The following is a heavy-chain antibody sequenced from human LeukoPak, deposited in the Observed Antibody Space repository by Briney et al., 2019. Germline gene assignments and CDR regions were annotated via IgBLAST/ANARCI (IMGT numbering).Heavy chain of an antibody. D-gene: IGHD2-15*01. Sequence: ASVKVSCKASGYTFTGYYMHWVRQAPGQGLEWMGWINPNSGGTNYAQKFQGRVTMTRDTSISTAYMELSRLRSDDTAVYYCASSIVVVVAGFFSYFQHWGQGTLVTVSS. J-gene: IGHJ1*01. CDR1: GYTFTGYY. CDR2: INPNSGGT. CDR3: ASSIVVVVAGFFSYFQH. V-gene: IGHV1-2*02.